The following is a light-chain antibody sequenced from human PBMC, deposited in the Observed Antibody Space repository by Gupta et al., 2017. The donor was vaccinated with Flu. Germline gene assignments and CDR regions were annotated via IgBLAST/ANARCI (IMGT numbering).Light chain of an antibody. J-gene: IGKJ1*01. CDR3: QQSYSLPRT. CDR2: AAS. V-gene: IGKV1-39*01. CDR1: QSISTS. Sequence: GDRVTITCRASQSISTSLNWYHQKPGTAPKPLIYAASSLQSWVPSRFIGSGSCTDFTLTISSLQREDFATYYCQQSYSLPRTFGQGTKVEIK.